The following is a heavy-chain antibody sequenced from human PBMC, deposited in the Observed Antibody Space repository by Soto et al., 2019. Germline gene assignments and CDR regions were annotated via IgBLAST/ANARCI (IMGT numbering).Heavy chain of an antibody. CDR2: ISSHGRDI. CDR3: VGGAALAGKLDL. J-gene: IGHJ4*02. V-gene: IGHV3-21*06. CDR1: GFTFTSDS. Sequence: EVQLVESGGGLVKPGGSVRLSCEASGFTFTSDSMTWVRQAPGKGLEWVSSISSHGRDIFYADSVKGRFTISRDNAKDSLHLQMNSLTGEDSAVYYCVGGAALAGKLDLWGQGTLVTVSS. D-gene: IGHD6-19*01.